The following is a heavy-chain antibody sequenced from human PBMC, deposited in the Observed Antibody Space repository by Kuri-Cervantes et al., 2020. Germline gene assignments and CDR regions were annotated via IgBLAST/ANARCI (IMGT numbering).Heavy chain of an antibody. CDR1: GFTFSSYW. D-gene: IGHD5-12*01. Sequence: GGSLRLSCAASGFTFSSYWMHWVRQAPGKGLVWVSRINSDGSSTSYADSVKGRFTISRDDSQNTLYLQMDSLSAEDTAVYYCARDLHGLWAIDYWGQGTLVTVSS. CDR2: INSDGSST. J-gene: IGHJ4*02. V-gene: IGHV3-74*01. CDR3: ARDLHGLWAIDY.